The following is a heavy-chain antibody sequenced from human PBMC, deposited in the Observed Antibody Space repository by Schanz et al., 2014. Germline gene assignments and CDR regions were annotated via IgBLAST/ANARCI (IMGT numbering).Heavy chain of an antibody. CDR3: ARDLPYCDGGKCYSDGFDI. V-gene: IGHV1-3*04. CDR2: INTANGNA. D-gene: IGHD2-21*01. CDR1: GYTFSSHG. J-gene: IGHJ3*02. Sequence: QVQVVQSGAELKKPGASVKVSCKASGYTFSSHGIHWLRQAPGQSLEWMGWINTANGNAKYSANFQAIFSITRDSSATTAYMELTNLRSEDTAVYYCARDLPYCDGGKCYSDGFDICGQGTLVTISS.